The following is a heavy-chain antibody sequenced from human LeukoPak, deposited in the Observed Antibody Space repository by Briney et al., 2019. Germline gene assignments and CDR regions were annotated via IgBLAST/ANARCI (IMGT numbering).Heavy chain of an antibody. J-gene: IGHJ4*02. V-gene: IGHV1-46*01. Sequence: GASVKLSCKASGYTFTSSYMPWGRQAPGQGLEWLGIIDPSSGSTSYAQKFQGRVTMTSDMSTSTVYMELSSLRSEDTAVYYCARDSPDYYDSSGYYDFDYWGQGTLVTVSS. CDR2: IDPSSGST. D-gene: IGHD3-22*01. CDR1: GYTFTSSY. CDR3: ARDSPDYYDSSGYYDFDY.